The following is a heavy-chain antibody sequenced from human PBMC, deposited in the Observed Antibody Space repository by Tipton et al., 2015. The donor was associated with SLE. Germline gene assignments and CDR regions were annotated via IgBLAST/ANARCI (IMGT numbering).Heavy chain of an antibody. Sequence: TLSLTCTVSGGSISSYYWSWIRQPPGKGLEWIGYIYHSGSTYYNPSLKSRVTISVDRSKNQFSLKLSSVTAADTAVYYCARGVEGDYAFDYWGQGTLVTVSS. CDR1: GGSISSYY. CDR3: ARGVEGDYAFDY. CDR2: IYHSGST. V-gene: IGHV4-59*12. D-gene: IGHD4-17*01. J-gene: IGHJ4*02.